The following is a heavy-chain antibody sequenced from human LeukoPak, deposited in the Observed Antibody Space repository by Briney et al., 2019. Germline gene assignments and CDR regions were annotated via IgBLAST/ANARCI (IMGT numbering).Heavy chain of an antibody. V-gene: IGHV1-8*01. J-gene: IGHJ5*02. CDR1: VYTFTSYD. CDR3: ARSGSSWYSWFDP. Sequence: ASVKVSCKASVYTFTSYDINWVRQAPGQGLEWMGWMNPNSGNTGYAQKFQGRVTMTRNTSISTAYMELSSLRSEDTAVYYCARSGSSWYSWFDPWGQGTLVTVSS. D-gene: IGHD6-13*01. CDR2: MNPNSGNT.